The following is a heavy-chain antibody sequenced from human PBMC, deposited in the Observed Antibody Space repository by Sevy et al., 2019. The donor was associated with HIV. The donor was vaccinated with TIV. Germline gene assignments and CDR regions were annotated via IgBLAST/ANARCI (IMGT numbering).Heavy chain of an antibody. CDR3: ARSYYDFWSGYYVYYYYGMDV. CDR2: MNPNSGNT. J-gene: IGHJ6*02. V-gene: IGHV1-8*01. Sequence: ASVKVSCKASGYTFTSYDINWVRQATGQGLELMGWMNPNSGNTGYAQKFQGRVTMTRNTSISTAYMELSSLRSEDTAVYYCARSYYDFWSGYYVYYYYGMDVWGQGTTVTVSS. D-gene: IGHD3-3*01. CDR1: GYTFTSYD.